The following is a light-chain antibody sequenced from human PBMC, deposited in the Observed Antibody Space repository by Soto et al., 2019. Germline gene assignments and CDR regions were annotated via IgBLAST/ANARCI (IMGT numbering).Light chain of an antibody. CDR3: QQYYTSPLA. CDR2: AAS. V-gene: IGKV1-8*01. J-gene: IGKJ1*01. Sequence: AIRMTQSPSSISAFTGDRVTITCRASQPISTYLAWYQQKPGTAPMLLIYAASTLQSGVPSRFSGSGSGTDFTLTISCLQSEDFATYFCQQYYTSPLAFGQGTKVEIK. CDR1: QPISTY.